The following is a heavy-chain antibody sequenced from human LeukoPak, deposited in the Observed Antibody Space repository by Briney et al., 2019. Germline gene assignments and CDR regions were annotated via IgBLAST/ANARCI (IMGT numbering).Heavy chain of an antibody. CDR2: ISSNGGSK. CDR1: GFTFSSYA. J-gene: IGHJ4*02. D-gene: IGHD6-19*01. Sequence: PGGSLRLSCAASGFTFSSYAMHWVRQAPGKGLEYVSAISSNGGSKYYANSVKGRFTISRNNSKNTLYLQMGSLRAEDMAVYYCARVSSGWYDYWGQGTLVTVSS. V-gene: IGHV3-64*01. CDR3: ARVSSGWYDY.